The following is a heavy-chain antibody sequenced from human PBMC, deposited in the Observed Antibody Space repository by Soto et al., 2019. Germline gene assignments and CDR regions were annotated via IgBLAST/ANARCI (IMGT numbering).Heavy chain of an antibody. V-gene: IGHV1-69*06. CDR3: ARRGSNGFFSYFDN. CDR2: TNGNLGTG. CDR1: GGTFSSYP. D-gene: IGHD4-4*01. Sequence: QVQLVQSGAEVKKPGSSVKVSCKASGGTFSSYPISWVRQAPGQGLEWMGGTNGNLGTGNYAQKLQGRLTITTDKSTTTVYMELSSLRSEDMAVYYCARRGSNGFFSYFDNWGQGTLVTVSS. J-gene: IGHJ4*02.